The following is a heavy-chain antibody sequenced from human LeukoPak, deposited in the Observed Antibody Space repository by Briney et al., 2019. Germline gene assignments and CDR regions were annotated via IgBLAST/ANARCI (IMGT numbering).Heavy chain of an antibody. CDR3: ARVGDYALKD. J-gene: IGHJ4*02. CDR1: GDSISSSDYY. Sequence: SQTLSLTCTVSGDSISSSDYYWSWIRQPPGKGLEWIGYIYFSGSTNYNPSPKSRVTISVDTSKNQFSLQLSSVTAADTAVYYCARVGDYALKDWGQGTLVTVSS. D-gene: IGHD3-16*01. V-gene: IGHV4-61*08. CDR2: IYFSGST.